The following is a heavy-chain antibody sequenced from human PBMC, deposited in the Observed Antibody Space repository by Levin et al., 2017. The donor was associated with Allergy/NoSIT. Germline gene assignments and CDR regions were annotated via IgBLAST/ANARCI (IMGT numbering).Heavy chain of an antibody. V-gene: IGHV1-2*06. Sequence: GESLKISCKASGYTFTDYLIHWVRQAPGQGPEWMGRINPDSGEIHYAQKFQDRVTMTRDRSITTAYMELSRLTYDDTAVYYCAKSRGDPLFDYWGQGTLVTVSS. CDR1: GYTFTDYL. J-gene: IGHJ4*02. D-gene: IGHD2-21*02. CDR2: INPDSGEI. CDR3: AKSRGDPLFDY.